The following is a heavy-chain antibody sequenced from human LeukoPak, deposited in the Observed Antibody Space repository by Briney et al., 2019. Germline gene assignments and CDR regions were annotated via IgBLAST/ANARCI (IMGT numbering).Heavy chain of an antibody. J-gene: IGHJ4*02. Sequence: GGSLRLSCAASGFTFSSYSMNWVRQAPGKGLEWVSSISSSSSYIYYADSVKGRFTISRDNAKNSLYLQMNSLRAEDTAVYYCARASSHYCGSGSYLDFDYWGQGTLVTVSS. CDR1: GFTFSSYS. D-gene: IGHD3-10*01. CDR3: ARASSHYCGSGSYLDFDY. CDR2: ISSSSSYI. V-gene: IGHV3-21*01.